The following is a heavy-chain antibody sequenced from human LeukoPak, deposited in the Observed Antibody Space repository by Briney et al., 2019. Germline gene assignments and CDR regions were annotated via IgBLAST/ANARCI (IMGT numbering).Heavy chain of an antibody. CDR2: MNPNSGNT. D-gene: IGHD5-18*01. V-gene: IGHV1-8*01. J-gene: IGHJ6*03. CDR3: ARGLSDTAMATYYYYYYMDV. CDR1: GYTFTSYD. Sequence: PAASVKVSCKASGYTFTSYDINWVRQATGQGLEWMGWMNPNSGNTGYAQKFQGRVTMTRNTSISTAYMELSSLRSEDTAVYYCARGLSDTAMATYYYYYYMDVWGKGTTVTVSS.